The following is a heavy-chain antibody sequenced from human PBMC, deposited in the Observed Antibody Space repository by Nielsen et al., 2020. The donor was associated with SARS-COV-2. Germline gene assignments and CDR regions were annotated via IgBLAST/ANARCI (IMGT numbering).Heavy chain of an antibody. CDR1: GYTFTNYG. J-gene: IGHJ4*02. CDR3: ARNIAAAIDY. D-gene: IGHD6-13*01. Sequence: ASVKVSCKASGYTFTNYGISWVRQAPGQGLEWMGWISAYNGNRNYAQKLQGRVTMTTDTSTSTVYMELSSLRSEDTAVYYCARNIAAAIDYWGQGTLVTVSS. V-gene: IGHV1-18*01. CDR2: ISAYNGNR.